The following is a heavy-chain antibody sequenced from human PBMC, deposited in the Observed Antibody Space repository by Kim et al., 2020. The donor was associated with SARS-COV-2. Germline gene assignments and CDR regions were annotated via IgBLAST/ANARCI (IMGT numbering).Heavy chain of an antibody. D-gene: IGHD3-22*01. CDR2: IYFSGNT. Sequence: SETLSLTCTVSGGSVSSSGYYWTWIRQAPGQGLEWIGSIYFSGNTNYNPSLKGRVTISVDTSKNQFSLKLSPVTAADTAVYDCARDKYYYDSDGYYAYYFDYWGQGTLVTVSS. J-gene: IGHJ4*02. V-gene: IGHV4-61*08. CDR1: GGSVSSSGYY. CDR3: ARDKYYYDSDGYYAYYFDY.